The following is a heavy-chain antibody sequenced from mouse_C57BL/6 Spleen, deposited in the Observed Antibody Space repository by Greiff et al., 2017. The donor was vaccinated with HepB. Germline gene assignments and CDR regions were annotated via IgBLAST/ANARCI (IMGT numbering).Heavy chain of an antibody. CDR3: ALYYDYDGLYFDY. V-gene: IGHV1-74*01. CDR1: GYTFTSYW. CDR2: IHPSDSDT. J-gene: IGHJ2*01. Sequence: VKLQESGAELVKPGASVKVSCKASGYTFTSYWMHWVKQRPGQGLEWIGRIHPSDSDTNYNQKFKGKATLTVDKSSSTAYMQLSSLTSEDSAVYYCALYYDYDGLYFDYWGQGTTLTVSS. D-gene: IGHD2-4*01.